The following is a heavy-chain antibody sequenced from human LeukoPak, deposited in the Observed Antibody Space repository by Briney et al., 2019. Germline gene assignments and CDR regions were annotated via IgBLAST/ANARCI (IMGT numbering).Heavy chain of an antibody. CDR1: GFTFSSYA. V-gene: IGHV3-30*04. Sequence: RSLRLSCAASGFTFSSYAMHWVRQAPGKGLEWVAVISYDGSNKYYADSVKGRFTISRDNSKNTLYLQMNSLRAEDTAVYYCARDPRKNTRVVVVAATPDYWGQGTLVTASS. CDR3: ARDPRKNTRVVVVAATPDY. J-gene: IGHJ4*02. D-gene: IGHD2-15*01. CDR2: ISYDGSNK.